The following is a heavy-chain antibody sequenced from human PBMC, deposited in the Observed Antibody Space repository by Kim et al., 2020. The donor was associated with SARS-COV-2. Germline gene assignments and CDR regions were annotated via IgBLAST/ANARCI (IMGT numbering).Heavy chain of an antibody. CDR2: ITTLTGNP. Sequence: ASVKVSCKTSGPASTTYGVTWVRQAPGQGLEWMGWITTLTGNPHYAQKFQGRVTMTTDASKTTAYMELRGLRSDDTAVYYCAGGAGATMFNDWGQG. J-gene: IGHJ4*02. V-gene: IGHV1-18*01. D-gene: IGHD1-26*01. CDR3: AGGAGATMFND. CDR1: GPASTTYG.